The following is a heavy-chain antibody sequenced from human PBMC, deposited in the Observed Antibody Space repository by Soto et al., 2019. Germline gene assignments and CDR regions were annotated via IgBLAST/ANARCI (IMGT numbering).Heavy chain of an antibody. CDR1: GGTFSSYF. D-gene: IGHD6-13*01. CDR3: ARETPSAAAAYYYYGLDV. Sequence: QVQLVQSGAEVKKAGSSVKVSCKVSGGTFSSYFINWVRQAPGQGLEWVGGIIPVVGTASYAEKFQGRVTITADESTSTAYLELSSLRPDDTAVDYCARETPSAAAAYYYYGLDVWGQGTTVTVPS. V-gene: IGHV1-69*01. CDR2: IIPVVGTA. J-gene: IGHJ6*02.